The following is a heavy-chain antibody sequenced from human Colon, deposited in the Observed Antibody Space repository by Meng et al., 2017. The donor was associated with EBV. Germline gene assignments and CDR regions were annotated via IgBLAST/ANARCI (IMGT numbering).Heavy chain of an antibody. Sequence: RLWQAAGPGLGKPSETLSLPCTVSGGPISSNGYYWDWVRQPPGKGLEWIGAIYHSGSTSYNPSLQSRVTMFVDTSKNQFSLMLTSVTATDTAVYYCARRRGGSGRDCWGQGTLVTVSS. D-gene: IGHD3-10*01. CDR2: IYHSGST. J-gene: IGHJ4*02. V-gene: IGHV4-39*01. CDR1: GGPISSNGYY. CDR3: ARRRGGSGRDC.